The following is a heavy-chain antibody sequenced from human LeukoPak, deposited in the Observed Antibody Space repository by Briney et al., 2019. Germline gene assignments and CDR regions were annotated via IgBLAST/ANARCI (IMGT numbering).Heavy chain of an antibody. Sequence: PGGSLRLSCAASGFTFDDYAMHWVRHAPGKGLEWVSLISWDGGSTYYADSVKGRFTISRDNSKNSLYLQMNSLTAEDTAWYYCAKDNRIGATDFYFDYWGQGTLVSVSS. J-gene: IGHJ4*02. D-gene: IGHD1-26*01. CDR2: ISWDGGST. V-gene: IGHV3-43D*03. CDR3: AKDNRIGATDFYFDY. CDR1: GFTFDDYA.